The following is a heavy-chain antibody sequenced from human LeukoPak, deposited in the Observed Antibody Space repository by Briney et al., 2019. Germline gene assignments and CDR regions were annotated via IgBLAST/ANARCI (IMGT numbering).Heavy chain of an antibody. V-gene: IGHV4-59*12. Sequence: SEILSLTCTVSGGSIKNYYWSWIRQPPGEGLEWIGYIYHTGSTTYNPSLKSRVTISVDMSKNQFSLRLYSVTAADTAVYYCAKSGDYRFDPWGQGTLVTVSS. J-gene: IGHJ5*02. CDR1: GGSIKNYY. D-gene: IGHD7-27*01. CDR2: IYHTGST. CDR3: AKSGDYRFDP.